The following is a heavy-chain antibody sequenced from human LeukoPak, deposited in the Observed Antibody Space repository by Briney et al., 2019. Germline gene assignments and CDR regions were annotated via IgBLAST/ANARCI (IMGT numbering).Heavy chain of an antibody. J-gene: IGHJ4*02. CDR2: IFPMIDTP. V-gene: IGHV1-69*13. CDR3: AIVQVADGDNDNNY. CDR1: GGTFRSNA. D-gene: IGHD4-17*01. Sequence: SVKVSCKASGGTFRSNAINWVRQAPGKGLEWMGGIFPMIDTPNYAQRFQGRVTITADDSTRTSYMVVSSLRSEATAGYSCAIVQVADGDNDNNYWGQGSLATVSS.